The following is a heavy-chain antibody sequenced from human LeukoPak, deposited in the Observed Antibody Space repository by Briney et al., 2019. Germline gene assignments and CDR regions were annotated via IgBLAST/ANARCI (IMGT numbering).Heavy chain of an antibody. D-gene: IGHD5-12*01. J-gene: IGHJ4*02. V-gene: IGHV3-11*01. CDR2: ISASGSTI. CDR1: GFTLSDYY. CDR3: ARDSASGYDSTAFDY. Sequence: GGSLRLSCAASGFTLSDYYMNWIRQAPGKGLEWVSYISASGSTIYYADSVKGRFTISRDNTKNSLFLQMNSLRAEDTAVYYCARDSASGYDSTAFDYWGQGTLVTVSS.